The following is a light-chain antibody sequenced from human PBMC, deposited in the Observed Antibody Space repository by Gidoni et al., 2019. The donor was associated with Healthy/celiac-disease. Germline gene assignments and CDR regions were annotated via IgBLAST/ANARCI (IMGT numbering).Light chain of an antibody. CDR1: QSISSY. CDR3: QQGYSTPMYT. Sequence: DIQMTQSPSSLSASVGDRVTITCRASQSISSYLNWYQQKPGKAPKLLIYAASSLQSWVPSRFSGSGSGTDFTLTISSLQPEDFATYYCQQGYSTPMYTFGQGTKLGIK. CDR2: AAS. J-gene: IGKJ2*01. V-gene: IGKV1-39*01.